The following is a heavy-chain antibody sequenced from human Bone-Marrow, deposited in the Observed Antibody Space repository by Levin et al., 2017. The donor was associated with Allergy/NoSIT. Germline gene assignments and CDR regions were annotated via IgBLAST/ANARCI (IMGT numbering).Heavy chain of an antibody. J-gene: IGHJ3*02. CDR2: ISGSGGST. Sequence: GGSLRLSCAASGFTFSSYAMSWVRQAPGKGLEWVSAISGSGGSTYYADSVKGRFTISRDNSKNTLYLQMNSLRAEDTAVYYCAKDEFVGITGPDDAFDIWGQGTMVTVSS. CDR3: AKDEFVGITGPDDAFDI. V-gene: IGHV3-23*01. CDR1: GFTFSSYA. D-gene: IGHD1-20*01.